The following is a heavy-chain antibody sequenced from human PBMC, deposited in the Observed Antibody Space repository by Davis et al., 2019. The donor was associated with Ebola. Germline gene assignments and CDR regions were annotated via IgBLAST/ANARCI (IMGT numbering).Heavy chain of an antibody. J-gene: IGHJ6*02. Sequence: PGGSLRLSCEVSGFSFSGYWMSWVRQAPGKGLEWVASIKKDGNEKYYVDSVMGRFTISRDNAKNTLYLQMNSLRAEDTAVYYCARDYGLDVWGQGTTVTVSS. V-gene: IGHV3-7*01. CDR1: GFSFSGYW. CDR3: ARDYGLDV. CDR2: IKKDGNEK.